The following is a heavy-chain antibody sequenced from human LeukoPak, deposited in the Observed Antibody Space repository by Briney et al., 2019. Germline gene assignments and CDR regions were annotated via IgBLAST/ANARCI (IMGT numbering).Heavy chain of an antibody. CDR2: IFYVGST. Sequence: SETLSLTCTVSGGSISGNYWSWIRQPLGKGLEWIGYIFYVGSTIYNPSLKSRVTISVDTSKNQFSLKLSSVTAADMAVYYCARAPSRYDVLTGYYGGWFDSWGQGTLVTVSS. J-gene: IGHJ5*01. V-gene: IGHV4-59*12. CDR3: ARAPSRYDVLTGYYGGWFDS. CDR1: GGSISGNY. D-gene: IGHD3-9*01.